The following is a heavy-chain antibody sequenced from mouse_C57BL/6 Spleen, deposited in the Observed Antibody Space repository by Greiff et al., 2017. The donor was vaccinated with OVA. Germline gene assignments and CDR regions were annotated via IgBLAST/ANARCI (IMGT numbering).Heavy chain of an antibody. CDR2: IYPRDGST. J-gene: IGHJ1*03. Sequence: QVQLQQSDAELVKPGASVTISCKVSGYSFTDHTIHWMKQRPEQGLEWIGYIYPRDGSTKYSEKFRGKATLTANKSSSTAYMQLNILTSEDSAVYFCARWMGRYFDVWGTGTTVTVSS. CDR3: ARWMGRYFDV. CDR1: GYSFTDHT. D-gene: IGHD4-1*01. V-gene: IGHV1-78*01.